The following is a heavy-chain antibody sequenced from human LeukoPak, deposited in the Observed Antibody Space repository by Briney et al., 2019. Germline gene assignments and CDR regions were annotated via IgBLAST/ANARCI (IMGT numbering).Heavy chain of an antibody. V-gene: IGHV3-23*01. CDR1: GFTFSSYA. D-gene: IGHD1-26*01. J-gene: IGHJ4*02. CDR3: AKDHYGIVGATHFDY. CDR2: ISGSGGST. Sequence: GGSLRLSCAASGFTFSSYAMSWVRQAPGKGLEWVSAISGSGGSTYYADSVKGRFTISRDNSKNTLYLRMNSLRAEDTAVYYCAKDHYGIVGATHFDYWGQGTLVTVSS.